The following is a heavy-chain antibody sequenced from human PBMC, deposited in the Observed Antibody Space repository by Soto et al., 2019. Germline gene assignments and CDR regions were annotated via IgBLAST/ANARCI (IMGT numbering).Heavy chain of an antibody. J-gene: IGHJ6*02. D-gene: IGHD3-3*01. V-gene: IGHV3-30*18. Sequence: QVQLVESGGGVVQXGRSLRLSCAASGFTFSSYGMHWVRQAPGKGLEWVAVISYDGSNKYYADSVKGRFTISRDNSKNTLYLQMNSLRAEDTAVYYCAKEVWSGPMDVWGQGTTVTVSS. CDR1: GFTFSSYG. CDR2: ISYDGSNK. CDR3: AKEVWSGPMDV.